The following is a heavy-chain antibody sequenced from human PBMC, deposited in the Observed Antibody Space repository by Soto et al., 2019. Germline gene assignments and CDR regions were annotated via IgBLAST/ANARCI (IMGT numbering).Heavy chain of an antibody. CDR3: ARAWGLLWFGEAGFDP. D-gene: IGHD3-10*01. CDR1: GFTFSSYA. V-gene: IGHV3-30-3*01. J-gene: IGHJ5*02. Sequence: QVQLVESGGGVAQPGRSLRLSCAASGFTFSSYAMHWVRQAPGKGLEWVAVISYDGSNKYYADSVKGRFTISRDNSKNTLYLQMNSLRAEDTAVYYCARAWGLLWFGEAGFDPWGQGTLVTVSS. CDR2: ISYDGSNK.